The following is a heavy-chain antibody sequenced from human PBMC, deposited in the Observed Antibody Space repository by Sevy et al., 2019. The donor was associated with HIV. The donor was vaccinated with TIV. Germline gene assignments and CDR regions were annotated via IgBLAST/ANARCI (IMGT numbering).Heavy chain of an antibody. Sequence: GGSLRLSCAASGFTCSDYYMSWIRQAPGKGLEWVSYISRSGSTINYADSVKVRFTISRDNAKNSLYLQFNSLSAEVTAVYYCARENTMIEEPGWFDPWGQGTLVTVSS. D-gene: IGHD3-22*01. J-gene: IGHJ5*02. CDR2: ISRSGSTI. CDR3: ARENTMIEEPGWFDP. V-gene: IGHV3-11*01. CDR1: GFTCSDYY.